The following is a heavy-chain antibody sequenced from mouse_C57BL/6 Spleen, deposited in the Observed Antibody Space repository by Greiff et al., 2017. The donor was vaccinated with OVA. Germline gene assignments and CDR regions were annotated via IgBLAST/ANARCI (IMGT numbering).Heavy chain of an antibody. Sequence: EVKVVDSGGGLVKPGGSLKLSCAASGFTFSSYAMSWVRQTPEKRLEWVATISDGGSYTYYPDNVKGRFTISRDNAKNNLYLQMSHLKSEDTAMYYCAGGSSYDFDYWGQGTTLTVSS. J-gene: IGHJ2*01. CDR3: AGGSSYDFDY. D-gene: IGHD1-1*01. V-gene: IGHV5-4*03. CDR1: GFTFSSYA. CDR2: ISDGGSYT.